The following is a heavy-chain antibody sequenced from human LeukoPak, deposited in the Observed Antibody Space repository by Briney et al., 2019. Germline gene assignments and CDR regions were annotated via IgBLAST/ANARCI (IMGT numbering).Heavy chain of an antibody. D-gene: IGHD3-10*01. V-gene: IGHV4-34*01. CDR1: GGSFSGYY. J-gene: IGHJ4*02. CDR2: INHSGST. CDR3: ARDAYYYGSGSYRFDY. Sequence: SETLSLTCAVYGGSFSGYYWSWIRQPPGKGLEWIGEINHSGSTNYNPSLKSRVTISVDTSKNQFSLKLSSVTAADTAVYYCARDAYYYGSGSYRFDYWGQGTLVTVSS.